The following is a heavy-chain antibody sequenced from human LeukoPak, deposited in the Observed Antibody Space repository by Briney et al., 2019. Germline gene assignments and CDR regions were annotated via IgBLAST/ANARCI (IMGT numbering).Heavy chain of an antibody. D-gene: IGHD1-26*01. V-gene: IGHV4-34*01. J-gene: IGHJ4*02. CDR3: ARHSPGSLSGNYVLDY. CDR1: GGSFSGYY. CDR2: INHSGST. Sequence: SETLSLTCAVYGGSFSGYYWSWIRQPPGKGLEWIGEINHSGSTNYNPSLKSRVTISVDTSKNQFSLKLSSVTAADTAVYYCARHSPGSLSGNYVLDYWGQGTLVTVSS.